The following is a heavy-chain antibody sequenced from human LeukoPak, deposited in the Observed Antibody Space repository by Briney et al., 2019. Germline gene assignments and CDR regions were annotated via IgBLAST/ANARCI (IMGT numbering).Heavy chain of an antibody. CDR3: ARQPSCYSNLDY. Sequence: PGGSLRLSCAASVFTVSSSYMNWVRQAPGKGLEWVSVIYSGGSTYYADSVKGRFTISRDNSKNTLYLQMNSLRAEDTAVYYCARQPSCYSNLDYWGQGTLVTVSS. CDR1: VFTVSSSY. V-gene: IGHV3-53*01. CDR2: IYSGGST. J-gene: IGHJ4*02. D-gene: IGHD3-10*01.